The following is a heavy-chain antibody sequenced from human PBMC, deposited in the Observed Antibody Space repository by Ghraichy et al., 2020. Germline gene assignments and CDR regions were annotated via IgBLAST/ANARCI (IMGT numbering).Heavy chain of an antibody. CDR2: IKSKTDGSTT. CDR3: TTDLRGATGTYDGYDM. J-gene: IGHJ3*02. D-gene: IGHD4-17*01. Sequence: GGSLRLSCAASGFTVSNAWMSWVRQAPGKGLEWVGRIKSKTDGSTTDFAAPVKGRFTISRDDSKNTMSLQMNSLKTEDTAVYYCTTDLRGATGTYDGYDMWGQGTMVTVSS. V-gene: IGHV3-15*05. CDR1: GFTVSNAW.